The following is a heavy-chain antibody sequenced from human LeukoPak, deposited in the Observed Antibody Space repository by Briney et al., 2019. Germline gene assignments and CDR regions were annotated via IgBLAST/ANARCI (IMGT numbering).Heavy chain of an antibody. CDR1: GFTFSNYW. CDR3: AKVERSGFNWYYYYYMDV. D-gene: IGHD1-1*01. Sequence: GGSLRLSCAASGFTFSNYWMHWVRQAPGKGLEWVAVISYDGSNKYYADSVKGRFTISRDNSKNTLYLQMNSLRAEDTAVYYCAKVERSGFNWYYYYYMDVWGKGTTVTVSS. V-gene: IGHV3-30*18. CDR2: ISYDGSNK. J-gene: IGHJ6*03.